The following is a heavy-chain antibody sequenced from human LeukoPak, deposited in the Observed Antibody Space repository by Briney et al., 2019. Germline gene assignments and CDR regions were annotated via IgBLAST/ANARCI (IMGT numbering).Heavy chain of an antibody. V-gene: IGHV3-7*03. D-gene: IGHD3-10*01. CDR1: GFTLRDDW. Sequence: GGSLRLSCAASGFTLRDDWMSWVRQAPGKGLEWVANIKKDGSEKYYVDSVKGRFTISRDNAKNSLYLQLNSLKTEDTAVYYCTTDPREVRGAGYGMDVWGQGTTVTVSS. CDR3: TTDPREVRGAGYGMDV. CDR2: IKKDGSEK. J-gene: IGHJ6*02.